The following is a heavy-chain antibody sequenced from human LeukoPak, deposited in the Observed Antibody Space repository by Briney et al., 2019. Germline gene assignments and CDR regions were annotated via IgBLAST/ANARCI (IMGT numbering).Heavy chain of an antibody. CDR2: IDWDDDK. J-gene: IGHJ4*02. CDR3: ARNVGYGFYFDY. CDR1: GFSLSTSGMR. V-gene: IGHV2-70*04. Sequence: SGPALVKPTQTLTLTCTFSGFSLSTSGMRVSWIRQPPGKALEWLARIDWDDDKFYSTSLKTRLTISKDTSKNQVVLTMTNMDPMDTATYYCARNVGYGFYFDYWGQGTLVTVSS. D-gene: IGHD3-16*01.